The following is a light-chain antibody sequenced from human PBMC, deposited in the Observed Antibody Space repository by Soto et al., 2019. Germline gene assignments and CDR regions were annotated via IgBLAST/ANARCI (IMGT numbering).Light chain of an antibody. CDR3: SSNASSNTLV. J-gene: IGLJ1*01. V-gene: IGLV2-8*01. CDR2: EVS. Sequence: QSVLTQPPSASGSPGQSVTISCTGTSSDVGGYNYVPWYQQHPGKAPNLMIYEVSTRPSGVPDRFSGSKSGNTASLTVSGLQAEYEADYDCSSNASSNTLVFGTGTKDTV. CDR1: SSDVGGYNY.